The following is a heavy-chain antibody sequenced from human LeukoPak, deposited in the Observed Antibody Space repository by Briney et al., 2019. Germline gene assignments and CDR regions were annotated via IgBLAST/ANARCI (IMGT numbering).Heavy chain of an antibody. CDR1: GFIFSSYW. V-gene: IGHV3-48*04. D-gene: IGHD2-15*01. Sequence: GGSLRLSCAASGFIFSSYWMAWVRQAPGKGPEWVSYISSSSGTIYYADSVKGRFTISRDNAENSLYLQMNSLRAEDTAVYYCARGPGSGHYFDYWGQGTLVTVSS. J-gene: IGHJ4*02. CDR2: ISSSSGTI. CDR3: ARGPGSGHYFDY.